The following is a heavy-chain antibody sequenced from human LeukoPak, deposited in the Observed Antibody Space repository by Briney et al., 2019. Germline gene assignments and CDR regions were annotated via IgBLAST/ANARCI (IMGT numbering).Heavy chain of an antibody. CDR2: IYYSGST. V-gene: IGHV4-30-4*08. CDR1: GGSISSGDYY. Sequence: SETLSLTCTVSGGSISSGDYYWSWTRQPPGKGLEWIGYIYYSGSTYYNPSLKSRVTISVDTSKNQFSLKLSSVTAADTAVYYCARFPYYYDSSGYSTLNWFDPWGQGTLVTVSS. D-gene: IGHD3-22*01. CDR3: ARFPYYYDSSGYSTLNWFDP. J-gene: IGHJ5*02.